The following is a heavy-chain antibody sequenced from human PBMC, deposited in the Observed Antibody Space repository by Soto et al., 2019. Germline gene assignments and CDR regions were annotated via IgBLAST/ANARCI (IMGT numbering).Heavy chain of an antibody. V-gene: IGHV1-24*01. J-gene: IGHJ4*02. Sequence: ASVKVSCKVSGYSLTELSMHWVRQAPGKGLEWMGGFDPEDGETIYAQRFQGRVTMTEDTSTNTAYMELSSLRSEDTAVYFCATGVQAYTYGHGGDYWGQGSLVTVSS. CDR2: FDPEDGET. D-gene: IGHD5-18*01. CDR1: GYSLTELS. CDR3: ATGVQAYTYGHGGDY.